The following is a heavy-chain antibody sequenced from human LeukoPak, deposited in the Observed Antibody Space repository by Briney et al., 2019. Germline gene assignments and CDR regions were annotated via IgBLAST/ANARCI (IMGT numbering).Heavy chain of an antibody. CDR1: GFTVSSNY. CDR2: IYSGGST. Sequence: GGSLRLSCAASGFTVSSNYMSWVPQAPGKGLEWVSVIYSGGSTYYADSVKGRFTISRDNSKNTLYLQMNSLRAEDTAVYYCARADPIVVVVAAQRRWFDPWGQGTLVTVSS. V-gene: IGHV3-53*01. CDR3: ARADPIVVVVAAQRRWFDP. D-gene: IGHD2-15*01. J-gene: IGHJ5*02.